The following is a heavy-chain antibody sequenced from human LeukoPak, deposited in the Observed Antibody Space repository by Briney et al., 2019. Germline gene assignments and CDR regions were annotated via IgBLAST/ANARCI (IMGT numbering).Heavy chain of an antibody. CDR3: ARGREVLRYFDWLLYPNY. D-gene: IGHD3-9*01. V-gene: IGHV1-8*02. CDR1: GGTFSSYA. J-gene: IGHJ4*02. Sequence: ASVKVSCKASGGTFSSYAINWVRQATGQGLEWMGWMNPNSGNTGYAQKFQGRVTMTRNTSISTAYMELSSLRSEDTAVYYCARGREVLRYFDWLLYPNYWGQGTLVTVSS. CDR2: MNPNSGNT.